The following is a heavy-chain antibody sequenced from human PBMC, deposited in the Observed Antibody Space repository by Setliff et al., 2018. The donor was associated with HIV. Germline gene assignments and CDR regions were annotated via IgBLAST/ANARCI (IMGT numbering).Heavy chain of an antibody. CDR3: ARVPYRSALFSGGHDAFDV. V-gene: IGHV1-69*13. D-gene: IGHD6-19*01. J-gene: IGHJ3*01. Sequence: SVKVSCKASGGTFTSSAIRWVRQARGQGLEWMGAIIPHFDAPKYAQKFQGRVTITADQSTSTAYMELSGLTSEDTAVYYCARVPYRSALFSGGHDAFDVWGQGTMVTVSS. CDR2: IIPHFDAP. CDR1: GGTFTSSA.